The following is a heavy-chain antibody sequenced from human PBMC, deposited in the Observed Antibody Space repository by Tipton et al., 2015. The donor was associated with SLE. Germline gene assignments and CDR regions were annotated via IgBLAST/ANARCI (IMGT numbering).Heavy chain of an antibody. J-gene: IGHJ4*02. CDR3: AGAWQGYCSGGTCYVLDY. Sequence: TLSLTCTVSGGSISSHYWSWIRQPPGKGLEWIGYISYSETTNYNPSLKSRVTISVDTSKNQLSLKLRSVTAADTAVYYCAGAWQGYCSGGTCYVLDYWGQGTLVTVSS. D-gene: IGHD2-15*01. CDR1: GGSISSHY. CDR2: ISYSETT. V-gene: IGHV4-59*11.